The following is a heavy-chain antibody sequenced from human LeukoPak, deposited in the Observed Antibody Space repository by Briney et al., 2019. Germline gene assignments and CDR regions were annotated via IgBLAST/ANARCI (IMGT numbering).Heavy chain of an antibody. Sequence: ASVKVSCKASGYTFTGYYMHWVRQAPGQGLEWMGWINPNSGGTNYAQKFQGRVTMTRDRSISTAYMELSGLRSDDTAVYYCARDPRIVGAPPYYFDYWGQGTLVTVSS. V-gene: IGHV1-2*02. J-gene: IGHJ4*02. CDR1: GYTFTGYY. D-gene: IGHD1-26*01. CDR2: INPNSGGT. CDR3: ARDPRIVGAPPYYFDY.